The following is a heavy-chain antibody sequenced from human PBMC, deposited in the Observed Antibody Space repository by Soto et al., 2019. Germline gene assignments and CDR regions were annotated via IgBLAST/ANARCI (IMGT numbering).Heavy chain of an antibody. CDR2: TYYRSRFFS. V-gene: IGHV6-1*01. J-gene: IGHJ5*02. CDR1: GDSVSSYSAA. Sequence: SQTLSLTCAISGDSVSSYSAAWNWTRQSPSGGLEWLGRTYYRSRFFSDYAESVKSRIIINPDTSKNQFSLQLKSVTPEDTAVYYCVRDRYSSSGWFDPWGQGTLVTVSS. D-gene: IGHD3-10*01. CDR3: VRDRYSSSGWFDP.